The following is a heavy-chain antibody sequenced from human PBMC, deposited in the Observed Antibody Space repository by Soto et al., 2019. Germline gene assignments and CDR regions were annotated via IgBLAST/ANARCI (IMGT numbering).Heavy chain of an antibody. D-gene: IGHD3-10*01. CDR1: GFTFSSHS. J-gene: IGHJ6*02. Sequence: EVQLVESGGGLVQPGGSLRLSCVASGFTFSSHSMNWVRQPPGKGLEWVSYISGGSKSIYYGASVKGRCTISRDNAKNSLSLEMNSLSDEDTAVYSCVRDSRRGYGMDVWGPGTTVTVSS. CDR2: ISGGSKSI. V-gene: IGHV3-48*02. CDR3: VRDSRRGYGMDV.